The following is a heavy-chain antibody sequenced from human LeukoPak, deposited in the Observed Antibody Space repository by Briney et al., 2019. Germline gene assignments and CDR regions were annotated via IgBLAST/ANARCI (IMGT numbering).Heavy chain of an antibody. CDR1: GDSVSSNSAA. Sequence: SQTLSLTCATSGDSVSSNSAAWNWIRQSPSRGLEWLGRTYYRSKWYNDYAVSVKSRITINPDTSKNQFSLQLNSVTPEDTAVYYCARMGSSGWYALPYGMDVWGQGTTVTVSS. J-gene: IGHJ6*02. CDR2: TYYRSKWYN. V-gene: IGHV6-1*01. D-gene: IGHD6-19*01. CDR3: ARMGSSGWYALPYGMDV.